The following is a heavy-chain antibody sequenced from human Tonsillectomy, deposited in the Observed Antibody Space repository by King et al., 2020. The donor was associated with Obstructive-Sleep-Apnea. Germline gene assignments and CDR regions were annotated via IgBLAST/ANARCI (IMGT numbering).Heavy chain of an antibody. CDR2: INPNTGNP. J-gene: IGHJ6*02. CDR1: GYTFISYA. V-gene: IGHV7-4-1*02. D-gene: IGHD2/OR15-2a*01. CDR3: ARAVYAMDV. Sequence: VQLVESGSELKKPGASAKISCEASGYTFISYAISWVRQAPGQGLEWMGLINPNTGNPTYAQGFTGRFVFSLDTSVSTAYLQISSLKAEDTAVYYCARAVYAMDVWGQGTTVTVSS.